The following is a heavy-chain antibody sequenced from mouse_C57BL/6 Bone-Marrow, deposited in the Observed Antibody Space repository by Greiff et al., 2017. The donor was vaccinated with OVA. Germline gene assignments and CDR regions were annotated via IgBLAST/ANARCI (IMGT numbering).Heavy chain of an antibody. CDR2: IDPSDSYT. CDR3: ARRPRVVATGNFDY. CDR1: GYTFTSYW. J-gene: IGHJ2*01. D-gene: IGHD1-1*01. V-gene: IGHV1-50*01. Sequence: QVQLQQPGAELVKPGASVKLSCKASGYTFTSYWMQWVKQRPGQGLEWIGEIDPSDSYTNYNQKFKGKATLTVDTSSSTAYMQLSSLTSEDSAVYYCARRPRVVATGNFDYWGQGTTLTVSS.